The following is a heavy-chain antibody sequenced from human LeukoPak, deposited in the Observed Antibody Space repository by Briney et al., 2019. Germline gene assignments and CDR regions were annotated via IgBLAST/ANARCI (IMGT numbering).Heavy chain of an antibody. CDR3: ARDVGTTLRNAFDI. D-gene: IGHD1-26*01. V-gene: IGHV4-61*02. CDR2: IYTSGDT. CDR1: GGSISSGSYY. J-gene: IGHJ3*02. Sequence: PSETLSLTCTVSGGSISSGSYYWNWIRQPAGKGPEWIGRIYTSGDTNYNPSLKSRVTISVDTSKNQFSLRLSSVTAADTAVYYCARDVGTTLRNAFDIWGQGTMVSVSS.